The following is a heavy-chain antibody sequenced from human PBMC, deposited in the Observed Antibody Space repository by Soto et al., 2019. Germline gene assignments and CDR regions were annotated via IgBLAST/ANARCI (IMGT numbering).Heavy chain of an antibody. CDR3: AKDPKSGVAGTFDY. V-gene: IGHV3-23*01. CDR2: ISGSGGST. J-gene: IGHJ4*02. D-gene: IGHD6-19*01. CDR1: GFTFSSYA. Sequence: GGSLRLSCAASGFTFSSYAMSWVRQAPGKGLEWVSAISGSGGSTYYADSVKGRFTISRDNAKNTLFLQMNSLRADDTAVYYCAKDPKSGVAGTFDYWGQGTLVTVSS.